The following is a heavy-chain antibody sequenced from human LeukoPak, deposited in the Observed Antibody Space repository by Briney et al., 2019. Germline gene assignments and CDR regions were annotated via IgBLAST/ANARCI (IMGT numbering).Heavy chain of an antibody. V-gene: IGHV4-34*01. J-gene: IGHJ4*02. CDR1: GASFSGYS. CDR3: ARLYLPATRFDY. D-gene: IGHD5-24*01. Sequence: SETLSLTCAVYGASFSGYSWSWIRQPPGEGLEWIGEINHSGSTNYNPSLKSRVTISVDTSKNQFSLKLTSVTAADTAVYYCARLYLPATRFDYWGQGTLVTVSS. CDR2: INHSGST.